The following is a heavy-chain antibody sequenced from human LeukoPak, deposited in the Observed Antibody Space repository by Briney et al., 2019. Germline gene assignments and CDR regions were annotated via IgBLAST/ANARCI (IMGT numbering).Heavy chain of an antibody. V-gene: IGHV3-49*04. CDR1: GFTFGDYA. CDR3: TRDQTPYY. Sequence: GGSLRLSCTASGFTFGDYAMTWVRQAPGKGLEWAGFIRSKIYGGTPEYAASVKGRFTISRDDSKGIAYLQMNSLTTEDTAVYYCTRDQTPYYWGQGTLVTVSS. J-gene: IGHJ4*02. CDR2: IRSKIYGGTP.